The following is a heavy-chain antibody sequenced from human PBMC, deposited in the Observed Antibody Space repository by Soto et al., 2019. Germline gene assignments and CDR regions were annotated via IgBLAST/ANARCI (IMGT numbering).Heavy chain of an antibody. J-gene: IGHJ5*02. CDR1: GGSISSYY. CDR3: ARAWSTVTHNWFDP. D-gene: IGHD4-17*01. Sequence: SETLSLTCTVSGGSISSYYWSWIRQPPGKGLEWIGYIYYSGSTNYNPSLKSRVTISVDTSKNQFSLKLSAVTAADTAVYYCARAWSTVTHNWFDPWGQGTLVTVSS. CDR2: IYYSGST. V-gene: IGHV4-59*01.